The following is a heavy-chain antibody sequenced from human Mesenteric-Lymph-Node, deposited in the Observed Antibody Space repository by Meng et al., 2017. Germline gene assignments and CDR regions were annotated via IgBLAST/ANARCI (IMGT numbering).Heavy chain of an antibody. D-gene: IGHD5-24*01. CDR3: ARDEGGWLTAPDY. V-gene: IGHV1-69*08. J-gene: IGHJ4*02. Sequence: VQLGQSVAEVKRPGASGKVSCKASGGTCSSYTLSWGRQAPGQGLEWMGRIIPSLGIANYAQKFQGRVTITADNSTSTAYMELSSLRSEDTAVYYCARDEGGWLTAPDYWGQGTLVTVSS. CDR2: IIPSLGIA. CDR1: GGTCSSYT.